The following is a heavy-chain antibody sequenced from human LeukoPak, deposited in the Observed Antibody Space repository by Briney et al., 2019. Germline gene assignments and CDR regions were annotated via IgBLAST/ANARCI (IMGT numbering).Heavy chain of an antibody. CDR3: ARGGLSSSWSNWFDP. Sequence: GGSLRLSCAASGFTVSSNYMSWVRQAPGKGLEWVSVIYSGGSTYYADSVKGRFTISRDNSKNTLYLQMNSLRAEDTAVYYCARGGLSSSWSNWFDPWGQGTLVTVSS. CDR2: IYSGGST. D-gene: IGHD6-13*01. CDR1: GFTVSSNY. V-gene: IGHV3-66*01. J-gene: IGHJ5*02.